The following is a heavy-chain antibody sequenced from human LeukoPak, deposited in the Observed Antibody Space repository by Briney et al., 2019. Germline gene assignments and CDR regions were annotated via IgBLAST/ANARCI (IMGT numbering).Heavy chain of an antibody. CDR2: IDPSDSYT. V-gene: IGHV5-10-1*01. CDR1: GYSFTSYW. CDR3: ASRRYYYDSSGYTTQFDY. Sequence: GESLRISRKGSGYSFTSYWNSWVRQMPGKGLEWMGRIDPSDSYTNYSPSFQGHVTISADKSISTAYLQWSSLKASDTAMYYCASRRYYYDSSGYTTQFDYWGQGTLVTVSS. D-gene: IGHD3-22*01. J-gene: IGHJ4*02.